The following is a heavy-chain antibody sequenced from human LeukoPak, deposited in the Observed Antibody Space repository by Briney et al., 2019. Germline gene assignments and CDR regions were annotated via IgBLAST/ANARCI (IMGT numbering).Heavy chain of an antibody. CDR2: ISESGGST. CDR3: AKAGYSYGNLEY. J-gene: IGHJ4*02. V-gene: IGHV3-23*01. Sequence: PGGSLRLSCAASGFTFSSYWMSWVRQAPGKGLEWVSGISESGGSTYYADSVKGRFTSSRDNSKNTLYLQMNSLRAEDTAVYYCAKAGYSYGNLEYWGQGTLVTVSS. D-gene: IGHD5-18*01. CDR1: GFTFSSYW.